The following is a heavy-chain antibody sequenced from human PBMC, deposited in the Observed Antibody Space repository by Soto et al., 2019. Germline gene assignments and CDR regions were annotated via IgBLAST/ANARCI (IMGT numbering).Heavy chain of an antibody. D-gene: IGHD3-9*01. Sequence: SETLSLTCTVSGGSISSSSYYWGWIRQPPGKGPEWIGSIYYSGSTYYNPSLKSRVTISVDTSKNQFSLKLSSVTAADTAVYYCARPIDGWFDPWGQGTLVTVSS. CDR3: ARPIDGWFDP. CDR2: IYYSGST. CDR1: GGSISSSSYY. J-gene: IGHJ5*02. V-gene: IGHV4-39*01.